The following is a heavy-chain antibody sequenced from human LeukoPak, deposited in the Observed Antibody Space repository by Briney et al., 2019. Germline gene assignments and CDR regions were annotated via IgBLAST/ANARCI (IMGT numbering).Heavy chain of an antibody. CDR1: GGSISSDY. Sequence: SETLSLTCTVSGGSISSDYWSLIRQPPGKGLEWIGYIYTSGSNHYNPSLKSRVTISGDTSKNQFSLKLSSVTAADTAVYYCARQKAGNCFDPWGQGTPVTVSS. CDR3: ARQKAGNCFDP. D-gene: IGHD6-19*01. CDR2: IYTSGSN. V-gene: IGHV4-4*09. J-gene: IGHJ5*02.